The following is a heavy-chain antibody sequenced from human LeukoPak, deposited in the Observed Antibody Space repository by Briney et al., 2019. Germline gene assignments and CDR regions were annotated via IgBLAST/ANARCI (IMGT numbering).Heavy chain of an antibody. V-gene: IGHV3-23*01. D-gene: IGHD2-2*02. CDR2: ISGSGGST. CDR3: AKGGYCSSTSCYTSWFDP. J-gene: IGHJ5*02. Sequence: PGGSLRLSCAASGFTFSSYAMSWVRQAPGKGLEWVSAISGSGGSTYYADSVKGRFTISRDNSKNTLYLQMNSLRAEDTAVYDCAKGGYCSSTSCYTSWFDPWGQGTLVTVSS. CDR1: GFTFSSYA.